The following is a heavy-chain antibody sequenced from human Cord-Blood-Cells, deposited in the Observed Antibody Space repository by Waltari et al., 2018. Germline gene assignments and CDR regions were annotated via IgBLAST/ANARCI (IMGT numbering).Heavy chain of an antibody. CDR3: ARDGGIAAAGNMYYVDY. V-gene: IGHV1-69*01. CDR2: VSPILGTA. D-gene: IGHD6-13*01. Sequence: QVQLVQSGAEVKKPGSSVKVSCKASGGTFSSYAISWVRQAPGLGLEWMGGVSPILGTANYAQKFQGRVTIAADECTSTAYRELGSLRSEDTAVYYCARDGGIAAAGNMYYVDYWGQGTLVTVSS. CDR1: GGTFSSYA. J-gene: IGHJ4*02.